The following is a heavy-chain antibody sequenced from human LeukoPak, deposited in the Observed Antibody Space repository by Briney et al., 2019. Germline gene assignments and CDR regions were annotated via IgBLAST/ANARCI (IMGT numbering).Heavy chain of an antibody. V-gene: IGHV3-7*04. CDR2: INEDGSEN. Sequence: GGSPRLSCAASGFTFNSNWMTWVRQAPGKGLEWVANINEDGSENFYVDSVKGRFTISRDNAKNSLFLQMNSLRAEDTAVYYCARNYDWGQGTLVTVSS. CDR3: ARNYD. D-gene: IGHD3-16*01. CDR1: GFTFNSNW. J-gene: IGHJ4*02.